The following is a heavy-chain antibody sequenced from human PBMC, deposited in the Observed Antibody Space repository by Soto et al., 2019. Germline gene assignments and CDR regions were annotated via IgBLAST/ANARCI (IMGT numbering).Heavy chain of an antibody. CDR2: IIPIFGTA. CDR3: ARGKGMEENYYYYGLDI. D-gene: IGHD1-1*01. J-gene: IGHJ6*02. V-gene: IGHV1-69*06. Sequence: SVKVSCKASGGTFSSYAISWVRQAPGQGLEWMGGIIPIFGTANYAQKFQGRVTITADKSTSTAYMELSSLRSEDTAVYYCARGKGMEENYYYYGLDIWGQGTTVTVSS. CDR1: GGTFSSYA.